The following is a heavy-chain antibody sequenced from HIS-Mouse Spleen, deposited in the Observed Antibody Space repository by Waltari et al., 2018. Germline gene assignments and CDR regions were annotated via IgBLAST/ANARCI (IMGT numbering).Heavy chain of an antibody. J-gene: IGHJ2*01. V-gene: IGHV4-59*01. CDR1: GGSISSYY. D-gene: IGHD2-21*01. Sequence: QVQLQESGPGLLKPSETLSLPCTFSGGSISSYYWSWIRQPPGKGLEWIGYIYYSGSTNYNPSLKSRVTISVDTSKNQFSLKLSSVTAADTAVYYCASVVKGYFDLWGRGTLVTVSS. CDR2: IYYSGST. CDR3: ASVVKGYFDL.